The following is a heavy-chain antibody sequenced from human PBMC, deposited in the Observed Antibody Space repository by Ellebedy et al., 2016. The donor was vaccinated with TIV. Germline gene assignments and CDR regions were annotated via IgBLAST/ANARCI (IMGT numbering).Heavy chain of an antibody. J-gene: IGHJ4*02. Sequence: GESLKISCSASGFNFSTYAMHWVRQAPGKGLEYVSAIGSKGQSTYYADSVKGRFFISRDNSKNTVYVEMSSLRREDTAVYYCVRSHGSGSYLDSWGQGTLVTVSS. D-gene: IGHD3-10*01. CDR3: VRSHGSGSYLDS. CDR1: GFNFSTYA. V-gene: IGHV3-64*05. CDR2: IGSKGQST.